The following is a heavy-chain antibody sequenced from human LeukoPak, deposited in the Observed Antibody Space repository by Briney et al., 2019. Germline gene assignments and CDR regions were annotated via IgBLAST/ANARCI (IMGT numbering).Heavy chain of an antibody. Sequence: GGSLRLSCAASGFTFSSYAMSWVRQALGKGLEWVSAISGSGGSTYYADSVKGRFTISRDNSKNTLYLQMNSLRAEDTAVYYCAKYVGYCSSTSCYEYFQHWGQGTLVTVSS. CDR2: ISGSGGST. D-gene: IGHD2-2*01. CDR1: GFTFSSYA. CDR3: AKYVGYCSSTSCYEYFQH. V-gene: IGHV3-23*01. J-gene: IGHJ1*01.